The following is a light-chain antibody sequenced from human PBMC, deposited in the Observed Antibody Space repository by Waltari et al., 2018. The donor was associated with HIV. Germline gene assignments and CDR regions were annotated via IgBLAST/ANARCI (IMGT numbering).Light chain of an antibody. CDR3: SSYAGSNNYV. J-gene: IGLJ1*01. V-gene: IGLV2-8*01. CDR2: AVS. CDR1: SSDVGGYNY. Sequence: QSALTQPPSASGSPGQSVTISCTGTSSDVGGYNYVSWYQQHPGKAPKPSIYAVSKRPSGVSVRFSGSKSGKPASQTVSALQAEDDADYYCSSYAGSNNYVFGTGTKVTVL.